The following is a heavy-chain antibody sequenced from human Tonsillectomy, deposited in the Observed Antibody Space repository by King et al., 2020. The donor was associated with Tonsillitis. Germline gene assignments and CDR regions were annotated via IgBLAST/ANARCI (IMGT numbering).Heavy chain of an antibody. CDR2: SYYSGST. J-gene: IGHJ6*03. CDR1: GGSISSSSYY. V-gene: IGHV4-39*01. D-gene: IGHD6-13*01. CDR3: ASLVDTRGIAPSRYYYYYMDV. Sequence: QLQESGPGLVKPSETLSLTCTVSGGSISSSSYYWGWIRQPPGKGLEWMWSSYYSGSTYYNQSLQSRVTISVDTSKNQFSLKLSSVTAADTAVYYCASLVDTRGIAPSRYYYYYMDVWGKGTTVIVSS.